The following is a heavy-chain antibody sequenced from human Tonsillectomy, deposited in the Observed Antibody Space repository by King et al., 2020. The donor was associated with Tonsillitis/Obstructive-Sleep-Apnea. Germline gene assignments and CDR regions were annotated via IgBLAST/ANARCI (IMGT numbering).Heavy chain of an antibody. CDR2: ISAYNGNT. J-gene: IGHJ3*02. CDR3: ARRQGGGSSWYNRNSDDAFDI. CDR1: GYTFTSYG. Sequence: VQLVQSGADVKKPGASVKVSCKASGYTFTSYGISWVRQAPGQGLEWMGWISAYNGNTNYAQNLQGRVTMTTDTSTSTAYMELRSLRSDDTAVYYCARRQGGGSSWYNRNSDDAFDIWGEGAMVTVSS. D-gene: IGHD6-13*01. V-gene: IGHV1-18*01.